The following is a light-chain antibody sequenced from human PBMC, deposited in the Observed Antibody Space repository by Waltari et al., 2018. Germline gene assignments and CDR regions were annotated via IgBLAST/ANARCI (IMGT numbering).Light chain of an antibody. CDR2: GIN. V-gene: IGLV3-19*01. CDR1: SLRTYY. CDR3: NSRDSSGNIVG. Sequence: SSELTQDPAVSVALGQTVRITCQGDSLRTYYAGWYQQKPGQAPLLVIYGINNRPSGIPDRVSGSRSGNTSSLTISGAQAEDEADYYCNSRDSSGNIVGFGGGTKLTVL. J-gene: IGLJ2*01.